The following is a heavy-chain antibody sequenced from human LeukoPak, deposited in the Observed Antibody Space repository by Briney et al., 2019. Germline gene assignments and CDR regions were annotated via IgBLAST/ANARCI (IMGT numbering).Heavy chain of an antibody. V-gene: IGHV4-59*08. CDR1: GGSIGSNY. Sequence: SETLSLTCTVSGGSIGSNYWTWIRQPPGKGLEYIGYIYYTGGTNCNPSLKSRVTISVDTSKNQFSLKLSSVTAADTAVYFCAKYGNSGWVIDNWGQGTLVTVSS. D-gene: IGHD6-19*01. CDR2: IYYTGGT. J-gene: IGHJ4*02. CDR3: AKYGNSGWVIDN.